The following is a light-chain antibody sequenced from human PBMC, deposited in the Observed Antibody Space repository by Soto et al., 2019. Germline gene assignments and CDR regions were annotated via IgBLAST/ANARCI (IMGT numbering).Light chain of an antibody. J-gene: IGKJ2*02. CDR2: DAS. CDR1: QSVGSR. Sequence: EIAMTRSPATLSVSPGEGATLSCRASQSVGSRVAWYQQKPGQPPRLLIHDASTRATGVPARLSGSGSGTHFTLTITSLQSEDFAVYYCQQYLDWRTFGQGTKLEIK. V-gene: IGKV3-15*01. CDR3: QQYLDWRT.